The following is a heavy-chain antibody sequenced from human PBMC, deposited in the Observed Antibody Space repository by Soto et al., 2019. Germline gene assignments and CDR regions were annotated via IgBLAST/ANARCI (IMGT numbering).Heavy chain of an antibody. CDR1: GGSISSGGYY. J-gene: IGHJ4*02. CDR3: ARDDSSGPIPFSN. V-gene: IGHV4-31*03. Sequence: SETLSLTCTVSGGSISSGGYYWSWIRQHPGKGLEWIGYIYYSGSTYYNPSLKSRVTISVDTSKNQFSLKLSSVTAADTAVYYCARDDSSGPIPFSNWGQGTLVTVSS. D-gene: IGHD3-22*01. CDR2: IYYSGST.